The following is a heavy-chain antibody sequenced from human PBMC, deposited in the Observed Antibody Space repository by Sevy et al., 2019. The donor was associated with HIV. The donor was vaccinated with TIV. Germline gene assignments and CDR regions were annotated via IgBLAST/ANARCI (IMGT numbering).Heavy chain of an antibody. V-gene: IGHV3-7*01. J-gene: IGHJ4*01. CDR1: GFSFSIYW. CDR2: MKQDGSEE. D-gene: IGHD5-18*01. Sequence: AGSLRLSCAASGFSFSIYWMSWVRQAPGKGLEWVATMKQDGSEEDYVDSVKGRFTISRDNAKNSLFLQMNSLSAEDTAVYYCVREGLGGYSYSLDYWGHGTLVTVSS. CDR3: VREGLGGYSYSLDY.